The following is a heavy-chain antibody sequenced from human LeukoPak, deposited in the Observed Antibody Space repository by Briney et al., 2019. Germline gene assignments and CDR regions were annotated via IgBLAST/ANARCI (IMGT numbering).Heavy chain of an antibody. Sequence: SVKVSCKASGGTFSSYAISWVRQAPGQGLEWMGRIIPILGIANYAQKFQGRVTITADKSTSTAYMELSSLRSEDTAVYYCARPSRVGKDWFDPWGQGTLVTVSS. CDR3: ARPSRVGKDWFDP. V-gene: IGHV1-69*04. CDR1: GGTFSSYA. J-gene: IGHJ5*02. CDR2: IIPILGIA. D-gene: IGHD2-15*01.